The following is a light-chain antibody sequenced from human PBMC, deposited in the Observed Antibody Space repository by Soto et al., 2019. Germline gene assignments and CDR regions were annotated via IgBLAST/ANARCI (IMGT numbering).Light chain of an antibody. CDR1: QSVSSN. CDR2: GAS. CDR3: QQYNNWPPLT. V-gene: IGKV3-15*01. J-gene: IGKJ1*01. Sequence: EIMMTQSPATLSVSPGERATLSCRASQSVSSNLAWYQQKPGQAPRLLIYGASTRATGIPASFSGSGSGTEFTLTISSLQSEDFAVYYCQQYNNWPPLTFGQGTKVEIK.